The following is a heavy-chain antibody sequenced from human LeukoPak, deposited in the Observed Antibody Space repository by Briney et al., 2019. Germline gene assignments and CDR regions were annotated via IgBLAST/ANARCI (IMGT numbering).Heavy chain of an antibody. J-gene: IGHJ4*02. CDR2: ISGSGGST. CDR3: AKADRGYGDDYYFDY. V-gene: IGHV3-23*01. Sequence: GGSLRLSCAAPGFTFSSYAMSWVRQAPGKGLEWVSAISGSGGSTYYADSVKGRFTISRDNSKNTLYLQMNSLRAEDTAVYYCAKADRGYGDDYYFDYWGQGTLVTVSS. CDR1: GFTFSSYA. D-gene: IGHD4-17*01.